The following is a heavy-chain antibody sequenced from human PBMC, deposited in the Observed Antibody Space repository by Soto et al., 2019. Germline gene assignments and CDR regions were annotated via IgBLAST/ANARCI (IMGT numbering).Heavy chain of an antibody. CDR3: VKFRGRAYHYYYMDV. D-gene: IGHD3-16*01. V-gene: IGHV3-23*01. J-gene: IGHJ6*03. CDR2: YGGSGGST. Sequence: DVQLLESGGGLAQRGGSLRLSCAASGFSFSTYGMTWVRQAPGKGLEWVSYGGSGGSTYYADSVKGRFTISRDNSKNTLYLQMNGLRAEDTAVYYCVKFRGRAYHYYYMDVWGNGTTFTVSS. CDR1: GFSFSTYG.